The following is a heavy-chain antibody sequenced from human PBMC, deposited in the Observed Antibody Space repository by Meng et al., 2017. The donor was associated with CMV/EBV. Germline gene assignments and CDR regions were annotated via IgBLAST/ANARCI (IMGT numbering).Heavy chain of an antibody. CDR2: IWYDGSNK. Sequence: FTCSSYGMHWVRQAPGQGLEWVAVIWYDGSNKYYADSVKGRFTISRDNSKNTLYLQMNSLRAEDTAVYYCARDRALLIYYDSSGYFDYWGQGTLVTVSS. CDR1: FTCSSYG. V-gene: IGHV3-33*01. J-gene: IGHJ4*02. D-gene: IGHD3-22*01. CDR3: ARDRALLIYYDSSGYFDY.